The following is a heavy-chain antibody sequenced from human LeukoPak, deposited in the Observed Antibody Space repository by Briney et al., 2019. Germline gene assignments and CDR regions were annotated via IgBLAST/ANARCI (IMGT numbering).Heavy chain of an antibody. D-gene: IGHD2-15*01. CDR1: GGSISSYY. J-gene: IGHJ3*02. CDR2: IYTSGST. CDR3: ARGYCSGGSCYPDDAFDI. Sequence: SETLSLTCTVSGGSISSYYWSWIRQPAGKGLEWIGRIYTSGSTNYNPSLKSRVTISVDTSKNQFSLKLSSVTAADTAVYYCARGYCSGGSCYPDDAFDIWGQGTMVTVSS. V-gene: IGHV4-4*07.